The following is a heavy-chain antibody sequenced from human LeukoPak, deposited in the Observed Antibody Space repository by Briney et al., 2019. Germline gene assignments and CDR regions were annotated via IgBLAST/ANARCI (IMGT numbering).Heavy chain of an antibody. CDR3: AKDRGMTHYGDHDS. CDR2: ISSSSTYI. Sequence: GGSLRLSCAASGFTFSSYSMNWVRQAPGKGLEWVSSISSSSTYIYYADSVKGRFTIPRDNAKNSLYLQMNSLRAEDTAVYYCAKDRGMTHYGDHDSWGQGILVTVSS. CDR1: GFTFSSYS. D-gene: IGHD4-17*01. V-gene: IGHV3-21*01. J-gene: IGHJ4*02.